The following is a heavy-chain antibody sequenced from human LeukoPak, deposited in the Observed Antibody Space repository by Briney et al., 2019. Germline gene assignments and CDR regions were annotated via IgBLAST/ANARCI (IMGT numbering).Heavy chain of an antibody. J-gene: IGHJ4*02. Sequence: ASVKVSCEASGYTFNRHYVHWVRQAPGQGLEWMGMISPSGGSTSYAQKFQGRITMTRDTSTSTVYMELSSLRSEDTAVYYCARENVAGLYYFDYWGQGTLVTVSS. CDR2: ISPSGGST. CDR1: GYTFNRHY. V-gene: IGHV1-46*02. CDR3: ARENVAGLYYFDY. D-gene: IGHD6-19*01.